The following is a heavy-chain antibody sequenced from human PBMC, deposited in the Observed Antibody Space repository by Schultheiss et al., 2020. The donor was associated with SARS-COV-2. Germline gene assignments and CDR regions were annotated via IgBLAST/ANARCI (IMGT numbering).Heavy chain of an antibody. CDR1: GGSISSGGYY. CDR3: ARLAMVPMGDYSNNYYGMDV. CDR2: IYYSGST. Sequence: SETLSLTCTVSGGSISSGGYYWSWIRQHPGKGLEWIGYIYYSGSTYYNPSLKSLVTISVDTSKHQFSLKLSSVTAADTAVYYCARLAMVPMGDYSNNYYGMDVWGQGTTVTVSS. J-gene: IGHJ6*02. D-gene: IGHD4-11*01. V-gene: IGHV4-31*01.